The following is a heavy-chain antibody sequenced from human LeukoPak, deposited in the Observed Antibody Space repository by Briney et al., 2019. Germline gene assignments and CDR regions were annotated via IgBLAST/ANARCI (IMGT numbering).Heavy chain of an antibody. D-gene: IGHD4-11*01. V-gene: IGHV3-30-3*01. CDR2: ISYDESNI. CDR3: ARDGDHSEVAYFDY. J-gene: IGHJ4*02. CDR1: GFTFRSYN. Sequence: PGGSLRLSCAASGFTFRSYNMHWVRQAPGKGLEWVAVISYDESNIYYADSVKGRFTISRDNANNSLHLQINSLRVEDTAVYYCARDGDHSEVAYFDYWGRGTLVTVSS.